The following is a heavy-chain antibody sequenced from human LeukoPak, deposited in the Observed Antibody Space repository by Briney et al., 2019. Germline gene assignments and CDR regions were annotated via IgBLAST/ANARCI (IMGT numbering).Heavy chain of an antibody. J-gene: IGHJ1*01. Sequence: PGGSLRLSCAASGFTFSNFEMNWVRQAPGKGLEWVSYISSSGSTMYYADSVRGRFTISRDNAKNSLYLQMDSLRAEDTAVYYCASHQYYYDGGAYRPGYFQDWGQGTLVTVSS. V-gene: IGHV3-48*03. CDR3: ASHQYYYDGGAYRPGYFQD. CDR2: ISSSGSTM. D-gene: IGHD3-22*01. CDR1: GFTFSNFE.